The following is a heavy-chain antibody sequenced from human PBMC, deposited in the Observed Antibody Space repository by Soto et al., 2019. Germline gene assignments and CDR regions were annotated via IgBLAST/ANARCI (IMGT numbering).Heavy chain of an antibody. CDR3: ARGPPGWLQPLDY. D-gene: IGHD5-12*01. J-gene: IGHJ4*02. V-gene: IGHV3-74*01. Sequence: PGGSLRLSCAASGFTFDDYAMHWVRQAPGKGLEWVSRIKSDGTYTTYADSVKGRFTISRDNAKNTLYLQMNSLRAEDTAVYYCARGPPGWLQPLDYWGQGTLVTVSS. CDR1: GFTFDDYA. CDR2: IKSDGTYT.